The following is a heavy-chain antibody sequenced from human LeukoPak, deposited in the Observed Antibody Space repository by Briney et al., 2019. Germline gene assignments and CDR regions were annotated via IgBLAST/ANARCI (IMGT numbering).Heavy chain of an antibody. CDR3: AKDPPKFIVVVPAAPSLNWFDP. Sequence: GGSLRLSCAASGFTFSSYAMSWVRQAPGKGLEWVSAISGSGGSTYYADSVKGRFTISRDNSKNTLYLQMNSLRAEDTAVYYCAKDPPKFIVVVPAAPSLNWFDPWGQGTLVTVSS. J-gene: IGHJ5*02. CDR2: ISGSGGST. D-gene: IGHD2-2*01. V-gene: IGHV3-23*01. CDR1: GFTFSSYA.